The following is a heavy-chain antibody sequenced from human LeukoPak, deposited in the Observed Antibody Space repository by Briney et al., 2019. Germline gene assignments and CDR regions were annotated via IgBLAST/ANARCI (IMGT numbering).Heavy chain of an antibody. CDR3: ARESGSGAFPDV. J-gene: IGHJ6*02. D-gene: IGHD3-10*01. CDR1: GYTFRSYG. Sequence: ASVKVSCKGSGYTFRSYGITWVRQAPGQGLEWMGWISAYNGNTNYAQKLQGRVTMTTDTSTSTAYMELRSLRSDDTAVYYCARESGSGAFPDVWGQGTTVTVSS. V-gene: IGHV1-18*01. CDR2: ISAYNGNT.